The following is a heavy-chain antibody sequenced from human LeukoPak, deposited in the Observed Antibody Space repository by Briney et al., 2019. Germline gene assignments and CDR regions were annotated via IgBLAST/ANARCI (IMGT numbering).Heavy chain of an antibody. J-gene: IGHJ3*02. D-gene: IGHD2-15*01. V-gene: IGHV3-53*01. CDR2: IYSGGST. Sequence: GGSLRLSCAASGFTVSSNYMSWVRQAPGKGLEWVSVIYSGGSTYYADSVKGRFTISRDNSKNTLYLQMNSLRAEDTAVYYCARGNRIGYCSGGSCYSGAFAIWGQGTMVTVSS. CDR1: GFTVSSNY. CDR3: ARGNRIGYCSGGSCYSGAFAI.